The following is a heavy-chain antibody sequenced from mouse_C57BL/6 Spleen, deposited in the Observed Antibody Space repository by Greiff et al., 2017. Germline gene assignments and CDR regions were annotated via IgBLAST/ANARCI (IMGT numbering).Heavy chain of an antibody. J-gene: IGHJ3*01. Sequence: VHLVESGPELVKPGASVKISCKASGYSFTSYYIHWVKQRPGQGLEWIGWIYPGSGNTKYNEKFKGKATLTADTSSSTAYMQLSSLTSEDSAVYYCARDDSWFAYWGQGTLVAVSA. CDR1: GYSFTSYY. D-gene: IGHD2-4*01. CDR3: ARDDSWFAY. CDR2: IYPGSGNT. V-gene: IGHV1-66*01.